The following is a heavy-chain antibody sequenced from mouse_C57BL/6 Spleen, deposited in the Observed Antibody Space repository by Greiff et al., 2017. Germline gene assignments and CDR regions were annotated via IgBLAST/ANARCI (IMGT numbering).Heavy chain of an antibody. CDR3: ARSEITTVERYFDY. CDR1: GYTFTSYG. J-gene: IGHJ2*01. CDR2: IYTRSGNN. V-gene: IGHV1-81*01. Sequence: QVHVKQSGAELARPGASVKLSCKASGYTFTSYGISWVKQRTGQGLEWIGEIYTRSGNNYYNEKFKGKATLTADKSSSTAYMELRSLTSKDSAVDFCARSEITTVERYFDYWGQGTTLTVSS. D-gene: IGHD1-1*01.